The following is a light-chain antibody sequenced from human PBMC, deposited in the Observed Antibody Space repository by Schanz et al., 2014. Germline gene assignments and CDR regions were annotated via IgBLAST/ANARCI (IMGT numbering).Light chain of an antibody. CDR1: ASNIGGNY. J-gene: IGLJ1*01. CDR3: SSYAGNKDV. V-gene: IGLV1-47*02. CDR2: GDN. Sequence: QSVLTQPPSASGTPGQRVNISCSGSASNIGGNYVYWYRQLPGAAPNLLIYGDNQRPSGIPDRFSGSKSGTSAFLAISGLRSEDEADYYCSSYAGNKDVFGTGTKLTVL.